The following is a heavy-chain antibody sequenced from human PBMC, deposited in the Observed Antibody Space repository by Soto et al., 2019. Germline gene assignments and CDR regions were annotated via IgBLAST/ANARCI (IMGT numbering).Heavy chain of an antibody. CDR3: AKDISGRNIAAHLYRYYYGMDV. Sequence: GGSLRLSCAASGFTFDDYAMHWVRQAPGKGLEWVSLISWDGGSTYYADSVKGRFTISRDNSKNSLYLQMNSLRAEETALYYCAKDISGRNIAAHLYRYYYGMDVWGQGTTVTVSS. D-gene: IGHD6-6*01. CDR2: ISWDGGST. CDR1: GFTFDDYA. V-gene: IGHV3-43D*04. J-gene: IGHJ6*02.